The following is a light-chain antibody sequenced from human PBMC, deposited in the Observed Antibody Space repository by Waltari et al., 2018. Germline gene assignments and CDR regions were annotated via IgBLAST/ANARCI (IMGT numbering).Light chain of an antibody. Sequence: DIVMTQTPDSLVVSSGERATINFNSSQSVLYSSNNKNYLAWYQQKPGQPPKLLIYWASTRESGVPDRFSGSGSGTDFTLTISSLQAEDVAVYYCQQYYSTPLTFGGGTKVEIK. CDR2: WAS. CDR3: QQYYSTPLT. CDR1: QSVLYSSNNKNY. V-gene: IGKV4-1*01. J-gene: IGKJ4*01.